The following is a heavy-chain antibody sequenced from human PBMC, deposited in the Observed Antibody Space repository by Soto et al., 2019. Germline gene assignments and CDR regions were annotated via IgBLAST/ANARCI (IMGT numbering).Heavy chain of an antibody. CDR2: IRSKANSYAT. V-gene: IGHV3-73*01. CDR3: TRRIYVVGATNDAFDI. CDR1: GFTFSGSA. J-gene: IGHJ3*02. Sequence: GGSLRLSCAASGFTFSGSAMHWVRQASGKGLEWVGRIRSKANSYATAYAASVKGRFTISRDDSKNTAYLQMNSLKTEDTAVYYCTRRIYVVGATNDAFDIWGQGTMVTVSS. D-gene: IGHD1-26*01.